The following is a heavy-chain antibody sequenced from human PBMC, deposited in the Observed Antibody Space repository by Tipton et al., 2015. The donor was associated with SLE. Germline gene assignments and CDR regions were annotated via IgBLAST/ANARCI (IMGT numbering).Heavy chain of an antibody. Sequence: LRLSCAASGFTFSNYAMGWVRQPPGKGLEWIGEINHSGSTNYNPSLKSRVTMSVDTSKNQFSLKLSSVTAADTAVYYCARAPTLFPLVSW. CDR3: ARAPTLFPLVS. V-gene: IGHV4-34*01. J-gene: IGHJ5*01. CDR2: INHSGST. CDR1: GFTFSNYA.